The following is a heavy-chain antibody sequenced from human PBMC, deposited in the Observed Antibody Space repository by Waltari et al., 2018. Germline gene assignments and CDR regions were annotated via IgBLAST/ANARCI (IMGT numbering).Heavy chain of an antibody. CDR1: RLPFSKYD. CDR2: MNPDSGKT. J-gene: IGHJ4*02. Sequence: QVQLVQSGAEVKKPAASGQVSCTASRLPFSKYDLKWVRQAAGQGLERMGWMNPDSGKTVYAQKFQGRVTMTWNSSISTAYIELSSLRSDDTAVYYCASLSSPSDYWGQGTLVTVSS. V-gene: IGHV1-8*01. CDR3: ASLSSPSDY. D-gene: IGHD6-13*01.